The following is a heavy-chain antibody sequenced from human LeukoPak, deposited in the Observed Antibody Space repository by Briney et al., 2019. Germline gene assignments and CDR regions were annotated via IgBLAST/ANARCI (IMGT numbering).Heavy chain of an antibody. Sequence: PGGSLRLSCAASGFTFSSYWMSWVRQAPGKGLEWVANIKQDGSEKYYVDSVKGRFTISRDNSKNTLYLQMNSLRAEDTAVYYCANPPGPGLEYSSSGDFASGDWYFDLWGRGTLVTVSS. D-gene: IGHD6-6*01. CDR2: IKQDGSEK. V-gene: IGHV3-7*03. CDR3: ANPPGPGLEYSSSGDFASGDWYFDL. J-gene: IGHJ2*01. CDR1: GFTFSSYW.